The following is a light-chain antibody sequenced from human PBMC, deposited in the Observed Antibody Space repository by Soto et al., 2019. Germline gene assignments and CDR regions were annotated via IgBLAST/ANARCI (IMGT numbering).Light chain of an antibody. CDR1: QSVSSY. CDR3: QQRSNWPPT. J-gene: IGKJ4*01. Sequence: EIVLTQSPATLSLSPGERATLSCRASQSVSSYLAWYQQKPGQAPRLLIYDASNRATGIPARFSGSGSGTDFTLTSSSLEPEDFAAYYCQQRSNWPPTFGGGTKVEIK. V-gene: IGKV3-11*01. CDR2: DAS.